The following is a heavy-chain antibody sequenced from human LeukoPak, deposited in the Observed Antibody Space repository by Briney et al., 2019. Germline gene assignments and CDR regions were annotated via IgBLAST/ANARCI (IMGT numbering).Heavy chain of an antibody. CDR3: ARDPEAGAFDL. CDR2: INPNSGGT. J-gene: IGHJ4*02. V-gene: IGHV1-2*02. CDR1: AYTFTVYY. D-gene: IGHD6-13*01. Sequence: ASVTVSCKASAYTFTVYYMHWLRQAPGQGIEWMGWINPNSGGTNYAQKFRGRVTMTRDTSISTAYMELSRLTSDDTAVYFCARDPEAGAFDLWGQGTLVTVSS.